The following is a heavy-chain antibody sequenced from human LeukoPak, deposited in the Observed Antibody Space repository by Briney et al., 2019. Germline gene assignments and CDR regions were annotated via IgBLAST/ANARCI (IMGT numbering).Heavy chain of an antibody. J-gene: IGHJ5*02. CDR2: IYYSEST. D-gene: IGHD7-27*01. CDR1: GGSVSSGSYY. Sequence: PSETLSLTCTVSGGSVSSGSYYWSWIRQPPRKGLEWIGYIYYSESTNYNPSLKSRVTISVDKSKNQFSLKLSSVTAADTAVYYCARSTGGWLDPWGQGTLVTVPS. V-gene: IGHV4-61*01. CDR3: ARSTGGWLDP.